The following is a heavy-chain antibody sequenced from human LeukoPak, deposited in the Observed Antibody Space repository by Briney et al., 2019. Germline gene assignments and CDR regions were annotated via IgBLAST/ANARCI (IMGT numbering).Heavy chain of an antibody. D-gene: IGHD3-22*01. CDR3: AKGFPQVPQDYYDSICYFDY. Sequence: GGTLRLSCAASGFTFSSYGMSWVRQAPGKGLEWVSAISGSGGSTYCADSVKGRFTISRDNSKNTLYLQMNSLRAEDTAVYYCAKGFPQVPQDYYDSICYFDYWGQGTLVTVSS. V-gene: IGHV3-23*01. CDR1: GFTFSSYG. CDR2: ISGSGGST. J-gene: IGHJ4*02.